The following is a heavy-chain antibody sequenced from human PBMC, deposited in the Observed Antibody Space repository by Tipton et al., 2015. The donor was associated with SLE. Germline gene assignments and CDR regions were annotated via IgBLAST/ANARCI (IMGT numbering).Heavy chain of an antibody. CDR1: GFNFNSYA. CDR3: ARDLVGALYYFDY. V-gene: IGHV3-48*04. D-gene: IGHD1-26*01. CDR2: ISSSGSII. Sequence: GSLRLSCAASGFNFNSYAMSWVRQAPGKGLEWVSYISSSGSIIYYADSVKGRFTISRDNAKNSLYLQMNSLRAEDTAVYYCARDLVGALYYFDYWGQGTLVTVSS. J-gene: IGHJ4*02.